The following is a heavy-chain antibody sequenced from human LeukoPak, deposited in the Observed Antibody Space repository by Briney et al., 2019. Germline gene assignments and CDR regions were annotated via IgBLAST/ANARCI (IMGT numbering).Heavy chain of an antibody. CDR2: ISGKDGNT. V-gene: IGHV3-23*01. CDR3: ANSPLGSCPNNKCYYYFFDS. D-gene: IGHD2-8*01. J-gene: IGHJ4*02. Sequence: ESGGSLRLSCAGSGLASTSFGWNLVRQAPGKGLEWVSSISGKDGNTYYADSVKGRFTISTDNSKSTMFLQMNSLRGEDTALYFCANSPLGSCPNNKCYYYFFDSWGQGTLVTVSS. CDR1: GLASTSFG.